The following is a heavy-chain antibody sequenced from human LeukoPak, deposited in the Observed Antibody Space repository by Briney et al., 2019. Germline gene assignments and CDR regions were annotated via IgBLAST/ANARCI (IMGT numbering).Heavy chain of an antibody. Sequence: SETLSLTCTVSGGSISSYYWSWIRQPPGKGLEWIGEINHSGSTNYNPSLKSRVTISVDTSKNQFSLKLSSVTAADTAVYYCARPSSAYYYDSSGYSWFDPWGQGTLVTVSS. D-gene: IGHD3-22*01. V-gene: IGHV4-34*01. CDR1: GGSISSYY. CDR2: INHSGST. J-gene: IGHJ5*02. CDR3: ARPSSAYYYDSSGYSWFDP.